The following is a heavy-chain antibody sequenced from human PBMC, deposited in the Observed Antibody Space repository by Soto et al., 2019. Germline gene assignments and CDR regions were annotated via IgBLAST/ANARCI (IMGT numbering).Heavy chain of an antibody. CDR3: AKDLDSGYTFGPPTGH. J-gene: IGHJ4*02. CDR2: ISYDGNNK. V-gene: IGHV3-30*18. Sequence: PGGSLRLSCAASGFTFSSYGMHWVRQASGKGLEWVAVISYDGNNKYYADSVKGRFTISRDNSKSTLYLQMNSLRTEDTAVYYCAKDLDSGYTFGPPTGHWGQGTLVTVSS. D-gene: IGHD5-18*01. CDR1: GFTFSSYG.